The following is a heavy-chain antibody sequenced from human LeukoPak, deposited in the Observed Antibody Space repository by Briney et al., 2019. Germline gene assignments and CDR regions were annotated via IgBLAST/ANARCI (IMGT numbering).Heavy chain of an antibody. CDR2: ISYDGSNK. J-gene: IGHJ6*02. CDR3: ARGLLVLRYLPYGMDV. CDR1: GFTFSSYA. D-gene: IGHD3-9*01. V-gene: IGHV3-30*04. Sequence: GGSLRLSCAASGFTFSSYAMHWVRQAPGKGLEWVAVISYDGSNKYYADSVKGRFTISRDNSKNTLYLQMNSLRAEDTAVYYCARGLLVLRYLPYGMDVWGQGTTVTVPS.